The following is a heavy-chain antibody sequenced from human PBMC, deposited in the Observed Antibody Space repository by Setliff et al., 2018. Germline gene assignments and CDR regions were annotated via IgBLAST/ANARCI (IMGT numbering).Heavy chain of an antibody. Sequence: GGSLSLSCTTSGFIFGDYAMSWVRQAPGKGLEWVGFIRSKVYGGTTVYAASVKGRFSISRDDSKSVAFLQMNSLKTEDSGMYYCVRGFQMGKNYFDFWGRVALVTVSS. D-gene: IGHD1-26*01. CDR1: GFIFGDYA. V-gene: IGHV3-49*04. CDR3: VRGFQMGKNYFDF. J-gene: IGHJ4*02. CDR2: IRSKVYGGTT.